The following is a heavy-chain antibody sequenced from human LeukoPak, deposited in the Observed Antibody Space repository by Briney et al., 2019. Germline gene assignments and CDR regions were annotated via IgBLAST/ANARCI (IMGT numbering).Heavy chain of an antibody. CDR2: ISDSGIST. Sequence: PGRSLRLSCAASGFTFSSYAMHWVRQAPGKGLEWVSYISDSGISTYYADSVKGRFTISRDNSKNTLHLQMTSLRAEDTAVYYCAREYYYGSGVGDWGQGTLVTVSS. J-gene: IGHJ4*02. V-gene: IGHV3-23*01. D-gene: IGHD3-10*01. CDR1: GFTFSSYA. CDR3: AREYYYGSGVGD.